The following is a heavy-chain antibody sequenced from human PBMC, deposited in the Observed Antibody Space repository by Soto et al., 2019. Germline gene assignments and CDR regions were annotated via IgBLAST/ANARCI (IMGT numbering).Heavy chain of an antibody. CDR2: VRSETYGGPT. CDR1: GFVFGDYA. J-gene: IGHJ4*02. CDR3: TRGRGTSGWYADY. D-gene: IGHD6-13*01. Sequence: GGSLRLSCSASGFVFGDYAVTWVRQAPGKGLEWVGVVRSETYGGPTEYAASVKGRFRISRDDSESIAYLQMTNLKTEDTAVYYCTRGRGTSGWYADYWGKGIRVTVSS. V-gene: IGHV3-49*04.